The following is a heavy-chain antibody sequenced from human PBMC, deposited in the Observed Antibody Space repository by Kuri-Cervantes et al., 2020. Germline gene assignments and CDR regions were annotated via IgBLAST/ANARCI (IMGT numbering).Heavy chain of an antibody. J-gene: IGHJ4*02. CDR3: ASTHYGAYGLDY. V-gene: IGHV4-59*08. CDR2: IFYSGST. Sequence: SETLSLTCTVSGGSISSYYWSWIRQPPGKGLEWIGYIFYSGSTNYNSSLKSRVTISVDTSKNRFSLKLSSVTAADTAVYYCASTHYGAYGLDYWGQGTLVTVSS. D-gene: IGHD4-17*01. CDR1: GGSISSYY.